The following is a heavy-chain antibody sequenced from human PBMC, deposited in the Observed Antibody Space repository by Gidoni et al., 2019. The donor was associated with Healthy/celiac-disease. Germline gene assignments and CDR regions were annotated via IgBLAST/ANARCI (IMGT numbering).Heavy chain of an antibody. CDR2: ISYDGSNK. CDR3: ANIYDVWSGYYTVNAFDI. D-gene: IGHD3-3*01. CDR1: GFTFRSSG. J-gene: IGHJ3*02. V-gene: IGHV3-30*18. Sequence: QVQLVASGGGVVEPGRSLRLACSASGFTFRSSGMHWVRQAPGKGLEWVAVISYDGSNKYYADSEKGRFTISRDNSKNTLYLQMNSLSAEDTAVYYCANIYDVWSGYYTVNAFDIWGQGTMVTVSS.